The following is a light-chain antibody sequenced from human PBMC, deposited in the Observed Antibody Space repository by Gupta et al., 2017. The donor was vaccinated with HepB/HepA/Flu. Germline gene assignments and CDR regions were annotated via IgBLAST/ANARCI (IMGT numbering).Light chain of an antibody. Sequence: QSALTQPASVSGSPGQSITIPCTGTSGDVGGYDYVSWYQQHPGKAPKLIIYDVSNRPSGVSNRFSGSKSGNTTSLTISGLQAEDEADYYCSSYTSRSTLVVFGGGTKLTVL. V-gene: IGLV2-14*03. CDR3: SSYTSRSTLVV. CDR1: SGDVGGYDY. J-gene: IGLJ2*01. CDR2: DVS.